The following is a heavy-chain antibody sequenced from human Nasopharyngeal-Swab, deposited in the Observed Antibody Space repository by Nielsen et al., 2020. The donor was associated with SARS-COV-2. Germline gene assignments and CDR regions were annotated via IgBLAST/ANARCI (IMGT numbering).Heavy chain of an antibody. V-gene: IGHV4-34*01. Sequence: SGTLSLTCVVSGGSFSGYDWAWIRKLPGKGLEWIGEINHSGSTNYNPSRKSRVTISVDTSKNQFSLKLSSVTAADTAVYYCARVPGYYYYYMDVWGKGTAFTVSS. J-gene: IGHJ6*03. CDR3: ARVPGYYYYYMDV. CDR2: INHSGST. CDR1: GGSFSGYD.